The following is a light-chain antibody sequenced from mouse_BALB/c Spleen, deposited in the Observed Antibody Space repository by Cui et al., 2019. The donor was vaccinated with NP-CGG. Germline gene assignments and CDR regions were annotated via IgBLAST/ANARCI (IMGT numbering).Light chain of an antibody. J-gene: IGLJ1*01. CDR3: ALWYSNHWV. Sequence: QAVVTQQSALTTSPGETVTLTCRSRTGAVTTSNYANWVQEKPDHLFTGLIGGTNNRAPGVPARFSGSRIGNKAALTITGAQTEDEAIYFCALWYSNHWVFGGGTKLTVL. V-gene: IGLV1*01. CDR2: GTN. CDR1: TGAVTTSNY.